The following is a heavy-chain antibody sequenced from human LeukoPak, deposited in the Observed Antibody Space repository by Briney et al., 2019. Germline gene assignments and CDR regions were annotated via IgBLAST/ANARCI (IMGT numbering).Heavy chain of an antibody. D-gene: IGHD5-24*01. V-gene: IGHV1-69*05. J-gene: IGHJ4*02. Sequence: SVKVSCKASGGTFSSYAISWVRQAPGQGLEWMGGIIPIFGTANYAQKFQGRVTITTDESTSTAYMELSSLRSEDTAVYYCAREEMATMLGGYFDYWGQGTLVTVSS. CDR3: AREEMATMLGGYFDY. CDR2: IIPIFGTA. CDR1: GGTFSSYA.